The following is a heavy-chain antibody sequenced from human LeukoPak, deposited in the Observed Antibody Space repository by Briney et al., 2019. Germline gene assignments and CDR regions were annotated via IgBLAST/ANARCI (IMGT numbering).Heavy chain of an antibody. CDR3: ARRPAASTGGWFDP. CDR2: IYPGDSDT. V-gene: IGHV5-51*01. CDR1: GYSFTSYW. J-gene: IGHJ5*02. D-gene: IGHD2-2*01. Sequence: EESLKISCKGSGYSFTSYWIGWVRQMPGKGVEWMGIIYPGDSDTRYSPSFQGQVTISADKSISTAYLQWSSLTASDTAMYYCARRPAASTGGWFDPWGQGTLVTVSS.